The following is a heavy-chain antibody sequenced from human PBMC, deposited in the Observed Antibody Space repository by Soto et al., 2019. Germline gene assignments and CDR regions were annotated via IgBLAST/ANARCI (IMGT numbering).Heavy chain of an antibody. D-gene: IGHD1-26*01. J-gene: IGHJ4*02. CDR1: GFTFSSYG. V-gene: IGHV3-30*18. CDR2: ISYDGSNK. Sequence: QVQLVESGGGVVQPGRSLRLSCAASGFTFSSYGMHWVRQAPGKGLEWVAVISYDGSNKYYADSVKGRFTISRDNSKNTLYLQMNSLRAEGTDVYYCAQSPSYPVHFDYWGQGTLVTVSS. CDR3: AQSPSYPVHFDY.